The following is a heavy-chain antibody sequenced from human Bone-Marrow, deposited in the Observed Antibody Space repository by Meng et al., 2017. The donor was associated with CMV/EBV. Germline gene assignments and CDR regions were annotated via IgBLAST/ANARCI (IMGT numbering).Heavy chain of an antibody. CDR2: IYPNSGGT. V-gene: IGHV1-2*02. D-gene: IGHD3-9*01. CDR1: GYSFTDHY. Sequence: ASVKVSCKASGYSFTDHYFHWVRQAPGQGLEWMGWIYPNSGGTHYAQKFHGRLTVTTDTSISTGYMELSSLGSDDTAVYYCARENDWGPDYWGQGTLVTVSS. J-gene: IGHJ4*02. CDR3: ARENDWGPDY.